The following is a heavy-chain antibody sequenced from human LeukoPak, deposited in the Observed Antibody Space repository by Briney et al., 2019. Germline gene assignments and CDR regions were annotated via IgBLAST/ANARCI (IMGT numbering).Heavy chain of an antibody. CDR2: IYYTGRT. Sequence: PSENLSLTCTVSGGSIGSSGYYWGWIRQAPGKGLEWIGSIYYTGRTYYNPSLKSRVTISVDTSKNQFSLKLSSVTAADTAVFHCARVISTPAHFDSWGQGTLVTVSS. D-gene: IGHD3-16*02. CDR1: GGSIGSSGYY. J-gene: IGHJ4*02. CDR3: ARVISTPAHFDS. V-gene: IGHV4-39*01.